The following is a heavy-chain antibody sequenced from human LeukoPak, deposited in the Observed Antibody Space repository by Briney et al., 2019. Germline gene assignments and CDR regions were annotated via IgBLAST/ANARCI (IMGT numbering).Heavy chain of an antibody. CDR3: ARGYVWGSPTPFDY. V-gene: IGHV1-2*02. CDR2: INPNSGGT. J-gene: IGHJ4*02. Sequence: ASVKVSCKASGYTFTGYYMHWVRQGPGQGLEWMGWINPNSGGTNYAQKFQGRVTMTRDTSISTAYMELSRLRSDDTAVYYCARGYVWGSPTPFDYWGQGTLVAVSS. D-gene: IGHD3-16*01. CDR1: GYTFTGYY.